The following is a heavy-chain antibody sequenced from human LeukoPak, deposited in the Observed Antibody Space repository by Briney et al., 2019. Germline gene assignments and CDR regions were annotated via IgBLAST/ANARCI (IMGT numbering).Heavy chain of an antibody. CDR1: GYSSTSYW. Sequence: GESLQISCKGSGYSSTSYWIGWVRQMPGKGLEWMGIIYPGDSDTRYSPSFQGQVTISADKSISTAYLQWSSLKASDTATYYCARRGCSGGSCKGPFDYWGQGTLVTVSS. J-gene: IGHJ4*02. D-gene: IGHD2-15*01. CDR2: IYPGDSDT. CDR3: ARRGCSGGSCKGPFDY. V-gene: IGHV5-51*01.